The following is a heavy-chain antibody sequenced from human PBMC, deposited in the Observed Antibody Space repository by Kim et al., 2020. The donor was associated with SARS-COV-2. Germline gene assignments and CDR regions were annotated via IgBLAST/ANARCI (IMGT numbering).Heavy chain of an antibody. Sequence: SETLSLTCAVYGGSFSGYYWSWIRQPPGKGLEWIGEINHSGSTNYNPSLKSRVTISVDTSKNQFSLKLSSVTAADTAVYYCARGVYYYYVGVGPRRGWFDHWGQGTLVTVSS. CDR2: INHSGST. CDR1: GGSFSGYY. D-gene: IGHD3-10*02. V-gene: IGHV4-34*01. CDR3: ARGVYYYYVGVGPRRGWFDH. J-gene: IGHJ5*02.